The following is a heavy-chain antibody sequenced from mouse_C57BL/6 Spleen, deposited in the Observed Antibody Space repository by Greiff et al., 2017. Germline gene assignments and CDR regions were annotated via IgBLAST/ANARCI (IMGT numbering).Heavy chain of an antibody. D-gene: IGHD1-1*01. CDR2: IDPSDSYT. CDR3: ARNGYGSRGRYFDV. Sequence: VQLQQPGAELVMPGASVKLSCKASGYTFTSYWMHWVKQRPGQGLEWIGEIDPSDSYTNYNQKFKGKSTLTVDKSSSTAYMQLSSLTSEDSAVYYCARNGYGSRGRYFDVWGTGTTVTVSS. V-gene: IGHV1-69*01. J-gene: IGHJ1*03. CDR1: GYTFTSYW.